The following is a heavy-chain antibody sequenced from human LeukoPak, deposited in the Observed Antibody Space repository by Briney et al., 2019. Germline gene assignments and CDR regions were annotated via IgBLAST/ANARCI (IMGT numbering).Heavy chain of an antibody. CDR2: IKQDATEK. CDR3: ARDLLSIVATGIGFDS. D-gene: IGHD5-12*01. J-gene: IGHJ4*02. Sequence: GGSLRLSCAASGFTFSRYWMSWVRQAPGKGLECVAIIKQDATEKYYVDSVKGRFTISRDNAKNSLYLQMNSLRAEASAVYYCARDLLSIVATGIGFDSWGQGTLVTVSS. V-gene: IGHV3-7*01. CDR1: GFTFSRYW.